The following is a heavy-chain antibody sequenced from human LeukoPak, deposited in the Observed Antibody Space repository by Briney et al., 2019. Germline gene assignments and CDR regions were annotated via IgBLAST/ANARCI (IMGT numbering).Heavy chain of an antibody. CDR2: ISAYNGNT. CDR1: GYTFTSYG. CDR3: ARAQYYDFWSGYYNGYYYYYMDV. D-gene: IGHD3-3*01. Sequence: ASVKVSCKASGYTFTSYGISWVRQAPGQGLEWMGWISAYNGNTNYAQKLQGRVTKTTDTSTSTAYMELRSLRSDDTAVYYCARAQYYDFWSGYYNGYYYYYMDVWGKGTTVTVSS. J-gene: IGHJ6*03. V-gene: IGHV1-18*01.